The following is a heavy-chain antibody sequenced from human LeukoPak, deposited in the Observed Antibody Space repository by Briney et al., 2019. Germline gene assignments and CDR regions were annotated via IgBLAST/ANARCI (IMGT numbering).Heavy chain of an antibody. CDR3: AREEEAGFSDY. Sequence: SVKVSCKASGGTFSSYAISWVRQAPGQGLEWMGRIIPIFGTANYAQKFQGRVTITADKSTSTAYMKLSSLRSEDTAVYYCAREEEAGFSDYWGQGTLVTVSS. CDR1: GGTFSSYA. J-gene: IGHJ4*02. D-gene: IGHD6-19*01. V-gene: IGHV1-69*06. CDR2: IIPIFGTA.